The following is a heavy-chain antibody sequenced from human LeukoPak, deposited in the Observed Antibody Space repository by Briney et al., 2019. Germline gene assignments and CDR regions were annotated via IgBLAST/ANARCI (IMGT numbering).Heavy chain of an antibody. V-gene: IGHV1-18*01. J-gene: IGHJ4*02. CDR3: ARAVSGSLYGDFDF. D-gene: IGHD1-26*01. CDR1: GYTFTSYG. Sequence: GASVKVSCKASGYTFTSYGISWVRQAPGQGLEWMGWISAYNGNTNYAQKLQGRVTVTTDTSTSTAYMELRSLTSDDTAVYYCARAVSGSLYGDFDFWGQGTLVTVSA. CDR2: ISAYNGNT.